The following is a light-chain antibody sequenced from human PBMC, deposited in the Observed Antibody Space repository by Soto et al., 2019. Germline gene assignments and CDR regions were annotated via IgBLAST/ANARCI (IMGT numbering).Light chain of an antibody. CDR3: SSYTSASTPLV. Sequence: QSVLTQPASVSGSPGQSITISCTGTGSDVGGYNYVSWYQQHPGKAPKVMIYDVSNRPSGVSNRFSGSKSGNTASLTLSGLQAEDEDDYYCSSYTSASTPLVFGGGTKLTVL. V-gene: IGLV2-14*01. J-gene: IGLJ2*01. CDR2: DVS. CDR1: GSDVGGYNY.